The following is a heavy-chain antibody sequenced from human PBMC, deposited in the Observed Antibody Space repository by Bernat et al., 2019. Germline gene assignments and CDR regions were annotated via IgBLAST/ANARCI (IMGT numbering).Heavy chain of an antibody. V-gene: IGHV3-53*02. D-gene: IGHD2-15*01. J-gene: IGHJ3*01. CDR3: ARDGGYCSGGSCYDALDV. CDR1: GFTVSSNY. Sequence: EVQLVETGGGLIQPGGSLRLSCAASGFTVSSNYMSWVRQAPGKGLEWVSVIYSGGSTYYADSVKGRFTISRDNSKNTLYLQMNSLRVEDTAVYYCARDGGYCSGGSCYDALDVWGQGTMVTVSS. CDR2: IYSGGST.